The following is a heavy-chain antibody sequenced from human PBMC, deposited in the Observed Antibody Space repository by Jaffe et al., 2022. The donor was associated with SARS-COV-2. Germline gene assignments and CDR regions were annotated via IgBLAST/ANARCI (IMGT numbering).Heavy chain of an antibody. CDR3: ARDGPSRSWYGGFDS. V-gene: IGHV4-31*03. CDR1: GGSISSGGYY. D-gene: IGHD6-13*01. Sequence: QVQLQESGPGLVKPSQTLSLTCTVSGGSISSGGYYWSWIRQHPEKGLEWIGYIHYSGSTYYNPSLQSRVTISVDTSKNQFSLKLSSVTAADTAVYYCARDGPSRSWYGGFDSWGQGTLVTVSS. CDR2: IHYSGST. J-gene: IGHJ4*02.